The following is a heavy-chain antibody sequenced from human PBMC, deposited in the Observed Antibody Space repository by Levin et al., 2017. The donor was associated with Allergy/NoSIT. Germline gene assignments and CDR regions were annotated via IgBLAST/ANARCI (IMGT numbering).Heavy chain of an antibody. J-gene: IGHJ4*02. CDR2: ITPGNGNT. CDR3: ATYVPAAGLVDY. Sequence: GGSLRLSCKASGYTFTTYAMHWVRQAPGQRLEWMGWITPGNGNTKFSQRFQGRVAFTRDTSASTAYMELSSLRSEDTAVYYCATYVPAAGLVDYWGQGTLVTVSS. D-gene: IGHD6-13*01. CDR1: GYTFTTYA. V-gene: IGHV1-3*01.